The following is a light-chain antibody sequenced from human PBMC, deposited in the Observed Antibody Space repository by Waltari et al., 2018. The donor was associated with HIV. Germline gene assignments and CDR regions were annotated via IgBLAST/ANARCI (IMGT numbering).Light chain of an antibody. CDR1: SSDVGRYDY. CDR2: EVK. V-gene: IGLV2-8*01. Sequence: QSALTQPPSASGSLGQSVTISCTGSSSDVGRYDYVSWYQQHPGKAPKLLLFEVKKRPSGLPDRFSGSKSGNTASLTVSALQAEDEAESSCSSYAGINPVIFGGGTTLTVL. J-gene: IGLJ2*01. CDR3: SSYAGINPVI.